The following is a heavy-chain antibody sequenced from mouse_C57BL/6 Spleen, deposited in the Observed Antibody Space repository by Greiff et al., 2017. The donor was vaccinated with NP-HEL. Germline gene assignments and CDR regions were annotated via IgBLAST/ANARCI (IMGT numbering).Heavy chain of an antibody. V-gene: IGHV1-80*01. CDR2: IYPGDGDT. Sequence: QVQLQQSGAELVKPGASVKISCKASGYAFSSYWMNWVKQRPGKGLEWIGQIYPGDGDTNYNGKFKGKATLTADKSSSTAYMQLSSLTSEDSAVYFCASIYYDYDKDFDYWGQGTTLTVSS. J-gene: IGHJ2*01. CDR1: GYAFSSYW. CDR3: ASIYYDYDKDFDY. D-gene: IGHD2-4*01.